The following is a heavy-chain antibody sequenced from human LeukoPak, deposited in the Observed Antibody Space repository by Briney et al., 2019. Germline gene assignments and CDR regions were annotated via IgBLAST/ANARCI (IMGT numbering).Heavy chain of an antibody. CDR1: GFTFSSSA. Sequence: GSLRLSCAASGFTFSSSAMSWVRQAPGKGLEWVSSISGSGSGGSTYYADSVKGRFTISRDNSKNTLYLQMNSLRAEDTAVYYCAKKYSTGLDPWGQGTLVTVSS. D-gene: IGHD1-26*01. CDR2: ISGSGSGGST. CDR3: AKKYSTGLDP. J-gene: IGHJ5*02. V-gene: IGHV3-23*01.